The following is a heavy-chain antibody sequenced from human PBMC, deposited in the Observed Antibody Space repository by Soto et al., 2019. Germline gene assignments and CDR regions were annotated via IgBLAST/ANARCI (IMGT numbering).Heavy chain of an antibody. CDR1: GGSISSGGYY. D-gene: IGHD6-25*01. CDR3: ARAYLGAAGRLNWFDP. Sequence: SETLSLTCTVSGGSISSGGYYWSWIRQHPGKGLEWIGYIYYSGSTYYNPSLKSRVTISVDTSKNQFSLKLSSVTAADTAVYYCARAYLGAAGRLNWFDPWGQGTLVTVSS. V-gene: IGHV4-31*03. CDR2: IYYSGST. J-gene: IGHJ5*02.